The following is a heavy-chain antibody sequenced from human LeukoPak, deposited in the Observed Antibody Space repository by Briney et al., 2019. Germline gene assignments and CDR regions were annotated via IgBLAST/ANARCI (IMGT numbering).Heavy chain of an antibody. CDR2: IKPDGSEK. J-gene: IGHJ4*02. D-gene: IGHD5-24*01. CDR1: GFPFSSYW. CDR3: ARGQMAGC. Sequence: GGSLRLSCAASGFPFSSYWMSWVRQAPGKGLEWVANIKPDGSEKSYVDSVKGRFTISRDNAKNSLCLQMNSLRAEDTAVYYCARGQMAGCWGQGTLVTVSS. V-gene: IGHV3-7*05.